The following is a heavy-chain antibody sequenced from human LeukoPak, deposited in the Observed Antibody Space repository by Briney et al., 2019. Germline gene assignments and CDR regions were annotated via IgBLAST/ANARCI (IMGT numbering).Heavy chain of an antibody. V-gene: IGHV3-23*01. CDR3: AKSDCASDGCKLLNC. J-gene: IGHJ4*02. D-gene: IGHD5-24*01. CDR1: GFTFSTYA. CDR2: ISGSGAST. Sequence: GGSLRLSCAASGFTFSTYAMSWVRQAPGKGLQLVSAISGSGASTYYADSVMGRFTISRDNSKNTLPLQMNSLRAEDTAVYYCAKSDCASDGCKLLNCWGQGTLVTASS.